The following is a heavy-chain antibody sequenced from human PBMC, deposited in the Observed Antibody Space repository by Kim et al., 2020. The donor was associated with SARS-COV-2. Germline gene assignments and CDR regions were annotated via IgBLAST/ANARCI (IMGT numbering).Heavy chain of an antibody. Sequence: ADSVQGAFTISRDNSKSTLYLQMNSPRAEDTAVYYCARSLGGGYYYGMDVWGQGTTVTVSS. CDR3: ARSLGGGYYYGMDV. V-gene: IGHV3-30*01. J-gene: IGHJ6*02. D-gene: IGHD3-16*01.